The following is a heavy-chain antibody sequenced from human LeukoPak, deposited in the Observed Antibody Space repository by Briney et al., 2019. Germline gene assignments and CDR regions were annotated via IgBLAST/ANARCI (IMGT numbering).Heavy chain of an antibody. V-gene: IGHV4-59*01. CDR2: IYYSGST. D-gene: IGHD3-22*01. CDR3: ERASLGGYYDSSGYLYYYYYYMDV. J-gene: IGHJ6*03. Sequence: SETLSLTCTVSGGSISSYYWSWIRQPPGKGLEWIGYIYYSGSTNYNPSLKSRVTISVDTSKNQFSLKLSSVTAADTAVYYCERASLGGYYDSSGYLYYYYYYMDVWGKGTTVTVSS. CDR1: GGSISSYY.